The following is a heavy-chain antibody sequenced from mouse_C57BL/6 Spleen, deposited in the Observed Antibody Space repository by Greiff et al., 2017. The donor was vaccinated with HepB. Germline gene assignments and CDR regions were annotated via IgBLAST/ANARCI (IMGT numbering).Heavy chain of an antibody. CDR3: ARYYGSSLYYFDY. CDR1: GYAFSSYW. Sequence: QVQLKESGAELVKPGASVKISCKASGYAFSSYWMNWVKQRPGKGLEWIGQIYPGDGDTNYNGKFKGKATLTADKSSRTAYMQLSSLTSEDSAVNFGARYYGSSLYYFDYWGQGTTLTVSS. V-gene: IGHV1-80*01. CDR2: IYPGDGDT. J-gene: IGHJ2*01. D-gene: IGHD1-1*01.